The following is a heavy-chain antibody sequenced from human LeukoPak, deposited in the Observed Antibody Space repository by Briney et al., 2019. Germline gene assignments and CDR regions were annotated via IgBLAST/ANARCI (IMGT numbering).Heavy chain of an antibody. J-gene: IGHJ4*02. CDR3: AGDRNSDWYSPLDY. CDR1: GFTFTKCA. V-gene: IGHV3-23*01. D-gene: IGHD6-19*01. CDR2: ITATGDTA. Sequence: TGGSLRLSCVASGFTFTKCAMRWIRQGPGKGLEWVAIITATGDTAYYADSVKGRFTISRDNSRNTVYMQMDSLRAEDTAIYYCAGDRNSDWYSPLDYWGQGSQVTVSS.